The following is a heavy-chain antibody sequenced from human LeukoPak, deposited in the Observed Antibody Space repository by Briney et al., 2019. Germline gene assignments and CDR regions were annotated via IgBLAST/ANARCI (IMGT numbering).Heavy chain of an antibody. D-gene: IGHD5-18*01. CDR3: AREDSAMVSDY. CDR1: GGSISSYY. Sequence: SETLSLTCTVSGGSISSYYWSWIRQPPGKGLEWIGYIYYSGSTNYNPSLKSRVTISVDTSKNQFSLKLSSVTAADTAVYYCAREDSAMVSDYWGQGTLVTVSS. CDR2: IYYSGST. J-gene: IGHJ4*02. V-gene: IGHV4-59*01.